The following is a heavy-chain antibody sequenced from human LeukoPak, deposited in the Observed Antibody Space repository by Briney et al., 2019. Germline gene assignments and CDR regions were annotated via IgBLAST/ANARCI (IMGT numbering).Heavy chain of an antibody. CDR1: GFTFSSYA. V-gene: IGHV3-23*01. J-gene: IGHJ4*02. CDR2: NSSSGGRT. D-gene: IGHD2-2*02. Sequence: GGSLRLSCAASGFTFSSYAMKWVRQAREKGLEWVSANSSSGGRTHSADTVKGRVTISRDNSKNTLYTQMNSVRVEDTAVYYCARAGPYTSSWGGTNDYWGQGALVTVSS. CDR3: ARAGPYTSSWGGTNDY.